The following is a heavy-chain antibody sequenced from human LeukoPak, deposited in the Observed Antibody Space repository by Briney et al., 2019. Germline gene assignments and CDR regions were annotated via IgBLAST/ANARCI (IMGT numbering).Heavy chain of an antibody. V-gene: IGHV3-23*01. J-gene: IGHJ4*02. D-gene: IGHD5-18*01. CDR3: AKGYNYGYFDS. Sequence: GGSLRLSCAASGFTFSSYGMSWVRQAPGKGLEWVSAISGNGAGTYYADSVKGRFTISRDNSKNTLYLQMNSLRAEDTAVYYCAKGYNYGYFDSWGQGTLVTVSS. CDR2: ISGNGAGT. CDR1: GFTFSSYG.